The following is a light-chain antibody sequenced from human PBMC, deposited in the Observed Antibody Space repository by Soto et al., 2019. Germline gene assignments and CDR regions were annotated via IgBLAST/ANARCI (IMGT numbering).Light chain of an antibody. CDR1: QSISSW. J-gene: IGKJ2*01. Sequence: DIQMTQSPSTLSSSVGERVTITCRASQSISSWLAWYQQKPGKAPKLLIYKASSLESGVPSGFSVSGSGTELTLSNSSLQPDDFATYYCQQYNSWYTFGQGTKLEIK. V-gene: IGKV1-5*03. CDR2: KAS. CDR3: QQYNSWYT.